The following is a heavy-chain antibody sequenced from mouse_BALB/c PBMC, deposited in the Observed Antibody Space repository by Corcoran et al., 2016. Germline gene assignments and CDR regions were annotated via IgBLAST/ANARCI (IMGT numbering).Heavy chain of an antibody. CDR1: GYTFTNYG. J-gene: IGHJ4*01. CDR3: AREPYAMDY. CDR2: INTYTGEP. Sequence: QIQLVQSGHELKKPGETVKISCKASGYTFTNYGMNGVKQAPGKGLKWMGWINTYTGEPTYADDFKGRFAFSLETSASTAYLQINNLKNEDTATYFCAREPYAMDYWGQGTSVTVSS. V-gene: IGHV9-3-1*01.